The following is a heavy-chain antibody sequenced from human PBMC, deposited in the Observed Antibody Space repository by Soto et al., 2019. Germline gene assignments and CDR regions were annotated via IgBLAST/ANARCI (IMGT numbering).Heavy chain of an antibody. CDR2: IYYIGST. D-gene: IGHD6-13*01. CDR1: GGSISSCVYY. Sequence: PSETLSLTCTVSGGSISSCVYYWSWIRQHPVKVLEWIGYIYYIGSTYYNPSLKSRVTISVDTSNNQFSLKLSSVTAADTAVYYFDIGAAAEYYYDYYGMDVWGQGTTVTVSS. V-gene: IGHV4-31*03. J-gene: IGHJ6*02. CDR3: DIGAAAEYYYDYYGMDV.